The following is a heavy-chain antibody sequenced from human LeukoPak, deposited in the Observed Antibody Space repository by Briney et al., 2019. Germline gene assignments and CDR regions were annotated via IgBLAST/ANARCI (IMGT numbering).Heavy chain of an antibody. Sequence: GGSLRLSCAASGFTFSSYAMSWVRQAPGKGLEWVSAISGSGGSTYYADSVKGRFTISRDNAKNTLYLQMNSLRAEDTAVYYCAKTTTLLGYCSSTSCRGFDYWGQGTLVPVSS. CDR2: ISGSGGST. CDR3: AKTTTLLGYCSSTSCRGFDY. V-gene: IGHV3-23*01. D-gene: IGHD2-2*01. CDR1: GFTFSSYA. J-gene: IGHJ4*02.